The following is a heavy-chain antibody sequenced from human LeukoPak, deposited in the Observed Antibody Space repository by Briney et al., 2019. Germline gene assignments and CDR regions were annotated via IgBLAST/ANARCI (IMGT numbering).Heavy chain of an antibody. J-gene: IGHJ4*02. Sequence: GGSLRLSCAASGFTFSRYWMSWVRQAPGKGLEWVANINQDGSQKYFVDSVKGGFTISRENTKNSMYMQMTSLRAEHTAVYYCARVEYYGSGHLAFDHWGQGTLVTLSS. CDR3: ARVEYYGSGHLAFDH. CDR1: GFTFSRYW. D-gene: IGHD3-10*01. V-gene: IGHV3-7*01. CDR2: INQDGSQK.